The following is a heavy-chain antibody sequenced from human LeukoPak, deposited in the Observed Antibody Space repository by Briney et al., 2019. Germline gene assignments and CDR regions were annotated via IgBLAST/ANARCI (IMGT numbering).Heavy chain of an antibody. CDR3: ARDDYGGSM. Sequence: SETLSLTCTVSGGSISSYYWSWIRQPPGKGLEWIGYIYYSGSTNYNPSLKSRVTISVDTSKNQFSLKLSSVTAADTAVYYCARDDYGGSMWGQGTLVTVSS. V-gene: IGHV4-59*01. CDR2: IYYSGST. CDR1: GGSISSYY. J-gene: IGHJ4*02. D-gene: IGHD4-23*01.